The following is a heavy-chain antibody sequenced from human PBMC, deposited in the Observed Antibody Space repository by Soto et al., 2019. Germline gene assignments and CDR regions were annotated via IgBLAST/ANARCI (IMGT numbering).Heavy chain of an antibody. D-gene: IGHD5-12*01. V-gene: IGHV3-33*01. Sequence: PGGSLRLSCEASGFSFSSYGMHWVCQAPSKGLEWVAGIWYDGINKYYADSVKGRFTISRDNSKNTVDLQMNSLRAEDTAVYYCARDGGYSGYDVYFDYWGQGTLVTVSS. J-gene: IGHJ4*02. CDR1: GFSFSSYG. CDR3: ARDGGYSGYDVYFDY. CDR2: IWYDGINK.